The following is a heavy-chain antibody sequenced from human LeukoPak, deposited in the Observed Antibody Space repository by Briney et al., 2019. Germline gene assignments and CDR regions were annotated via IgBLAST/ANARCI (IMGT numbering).Heavy chain of an antibody. CDR3: ARTGEDYSDNSGYGGFDP. Sequence: SLRLSCAASGFTFSSYWMNWVRQAPGKGLEWVANIKQHGRKKFYGDSVRGRFTVSRDNARNSLYLHMNSLRAEDTALYYCARTGEDYSDNSGYGGFDPWGQGTLVRLFS. CDR2: IKQHGRKK. J-gene: IGHJ5*02. CDR1: GFTFSSYW. V-gene: IGHV3-7*01. D-gene: IGHD3-22*01.